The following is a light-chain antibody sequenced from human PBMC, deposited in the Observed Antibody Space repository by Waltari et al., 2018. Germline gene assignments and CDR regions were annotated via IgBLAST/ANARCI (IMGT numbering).Light chain of an antibody. J-gene: IGKJ4*01. CDR3: QQYYSTLLT. Sequence: DIVMTQSPDSLAVSLGDRATLTCKSSQSVLYSSNNKNYLAWYQQKPGQPPKLLIYWASTRESGVPDRFSGSGSGTDFTLTISSLQAEDVAVYYCQQYYSTLLTFGGGTKVEIK. V-gene: IGKV4-1*01. CDR1: QSVLYSSNNKNY. CDR2: WAS.